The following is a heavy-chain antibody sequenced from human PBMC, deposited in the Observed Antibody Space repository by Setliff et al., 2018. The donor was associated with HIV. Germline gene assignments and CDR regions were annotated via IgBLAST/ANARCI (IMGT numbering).Heavy chain of an antibody. CDR2: IDPKSGDT. CDR1: GYTFTGHY. J-gene: IGHJ4*02. V-gene: IGHV1-2*02. Sequence: ASVKVSCKASGYTFTGHYLHWVRQAPGQGLEWMGWIDPKSGDTSYAQKFQGRVTFTSDTSVSTAYMDLTTLSSADTAIYYCAKADALLCDFWGQGTLVTVSS. CDR3: AKADALLCDF. D-gene: IGHD2-15*01.